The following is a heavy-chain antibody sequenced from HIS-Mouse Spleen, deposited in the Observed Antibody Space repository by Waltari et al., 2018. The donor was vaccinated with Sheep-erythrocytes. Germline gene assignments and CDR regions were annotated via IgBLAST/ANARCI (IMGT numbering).Heavy chain of an antibody. Sequence: EVQLVESGGGLVQPGGSLRLSCAASGFTFSSYWMSWVRQAPGKGVEGVANIKQDGSETYYVDSVKGRFTISRDNAKNSLYLQMNSLRAEDTAVYYCARAVAGTPDAFDIWGQGTMVTVSS. J-gene: IGHJ3*02. CDR1: GFTFSSYW. CDR3: ARAVAGTPDAFDI. CDR2: IKQDGSET. V-gene: IGHV3-7*01. D-gene: IGHD1-7*01.